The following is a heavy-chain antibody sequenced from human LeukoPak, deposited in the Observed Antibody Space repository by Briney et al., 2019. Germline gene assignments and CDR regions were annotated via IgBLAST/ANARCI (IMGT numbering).Heavy chain of an antibody. CDR1: GYTFTSYY. Sequence: GASVKVSCKASGYTFTSYYMHWVRQAPGQGLEWMGIINPSGGSTSYAQKFQGRVTMTRDTSTSTVYMELSSLRSEDTAVYYCASPQILDSSGYSGYAFDIWGQGTMVTVSS. D-gene: IGHD3-22*01. CDR3: ASPQILDSSGYSGYAFDI. CDR2: INPSGGST. V-gene: IGHV1-46*01. J-gene: IGHJ3*02.